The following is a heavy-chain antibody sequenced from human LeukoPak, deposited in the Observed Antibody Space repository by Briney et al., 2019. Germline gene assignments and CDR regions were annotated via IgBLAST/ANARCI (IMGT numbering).Heavy chain of an antibody. V-gene: IGHV3-11*04. D-gene: IGHD6-13*01. Sequence: GGSLRLSCAASGFSVSNTYMSWVRQAPGKGLEWVSYISSSGNTIHYGDSVKGRFTISRDNAKNSLFLQMNSLRAEDTALYYCARGLGTRAAAAAAGTYSDYWGQGTLVTVSS. CDR1: GFSVSNTY. CDR2: ISSSGNTI. CDR3: ARGLGTRAAAAAAGTYSDY. J-gene: IGHJ4*02.